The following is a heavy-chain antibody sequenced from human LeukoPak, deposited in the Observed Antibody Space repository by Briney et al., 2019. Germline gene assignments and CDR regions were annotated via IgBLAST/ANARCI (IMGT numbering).Heavy chain of an antibody. CDR2: VDHTGST. D-gene: IGHD3-10*01. CDR1: DDSITMYY. Sequence: PSETLSLTCSVSDDSITMYYWTWIRQPPGKGLEWIGYVDHTGSTNYNPSLKSRVTISVDTSKNQFSLKLSSVTAADTAVYYCARVHYYGSGSYQTGYYYYMDVWGKGTTVTISS. V-gene: IGHV4-59*01. J-gene: IGHJ6*03. CDR3: ARVHYYGSGSYQTGYYYYMDV.